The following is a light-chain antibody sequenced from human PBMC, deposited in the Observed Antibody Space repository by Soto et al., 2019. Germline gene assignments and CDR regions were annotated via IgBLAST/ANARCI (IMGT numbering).Light chain of an antibody. V-gene: IGKV3-20*01. Sequence: EIVLTQSPGSLSLSPGERVSLSCRASQRVGSNYLAWFQQKPGQTPRLLIYGASSRATGIPDRFSGSGSGTDFILTISRLEPEDVAVYYCQQYESSPMYTFGQGTKLEL. CDR1: QRVGSNY. CDR3: QQYESSPMYT. J-gene: IGKJ2*01. CDR2: GAS.